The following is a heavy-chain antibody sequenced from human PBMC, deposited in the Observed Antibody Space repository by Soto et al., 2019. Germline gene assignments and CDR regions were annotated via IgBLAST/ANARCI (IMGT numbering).Heavy chain of an antibody. J-gene: IGHJ4*02. V-gene: IGHV1-69*13. CDR3: ARIWDYYGSGSDSIDYFDY. D-gene: IGHD3-10*01. CDR2: IIPIFGTA. Sequence: SVKVSCTASGGTFSRSAISWVRPAPGQGIAWMGGIIPIFGTANYAQKFQVRVKITADESTSTAYMELSSLRSEDTAVYYCARIWDYYGSGSDSIDYFDYWGQGTLVTVSS. CDR1: GGTFSRSA.